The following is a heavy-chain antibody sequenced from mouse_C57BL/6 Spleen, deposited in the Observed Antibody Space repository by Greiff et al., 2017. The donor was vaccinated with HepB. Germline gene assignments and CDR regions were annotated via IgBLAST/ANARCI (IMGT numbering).Heavy chain of an antibody. CDR2: IHPSSGST. CDR3: ARWELGQGYYFDY. D-gene: IGHD4-1*01. Sequence: QVQLQQSGAELVKPGASVKLSCKASGYTFTSYWMHWVKQRPGQGLEWIGMIHPSSGSTNYNEKFKSKATLTVDKSSSTAYMQLSSLTSEDSAVYYCARWELGQGYYFDYWGQGTTLTVSS. J-gene: IGHJ2*01. CDR1: GYTFTSYW. V-gene: IGHV1-64*01.